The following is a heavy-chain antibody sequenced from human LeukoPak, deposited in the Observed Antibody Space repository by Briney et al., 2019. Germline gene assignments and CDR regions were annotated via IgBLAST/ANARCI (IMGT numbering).Heavy chain of an antibody. J-gene: IGHJ4*02. CDR3: ARLFSGYYYVFDY. Sequence: GGSLRLSCAASGFTFSDYYMSWIRQAPGKGLEWVSYISSSGSTIYYADSVKGRFTMSRDNAKNSLFLQMNSLRAEDTAVYYCARLFSGYYYVFDYWGQGTLVTVSS. CDR1: GFTFSDYY. CDR2: ISSSGSTI. V-gene: IGHV3-11*04. D-gene: IGHD3-22*01.